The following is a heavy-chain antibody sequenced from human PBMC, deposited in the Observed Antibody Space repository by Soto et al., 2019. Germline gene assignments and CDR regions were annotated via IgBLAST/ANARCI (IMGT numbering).Heavy chain of an antibody. V-gene: IGHV4-61*01. J-gene: IGHJ4*02. Sequence: TLSLTCTVSGGSVSSGSYYWSWIRQPPGKGLEWIGYIYYSGSTNYNPSLKSRVTISVDTSKNQFSLKLSSVTAADTAVYYCARLDRLETISQFDYWGQGTLVTVSS. CDR3: ARLDRLETISQFDY. CDR2: IYYSGST. CDR1: GGSVSSGSYY.